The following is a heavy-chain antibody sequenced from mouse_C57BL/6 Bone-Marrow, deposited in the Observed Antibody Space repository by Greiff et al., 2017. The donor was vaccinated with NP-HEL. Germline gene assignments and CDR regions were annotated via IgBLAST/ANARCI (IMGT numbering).Heavy chain of an antibody. J-gene: IGHJ1*03. CDR1: GFTFSDYY. CDR3: ARVANWDWYFDV. CDR2: INYDGSST. Sequence: EVKLVESEGGLVQPGSSMKLSCTASGFTFSDYYMAWVRQVPEKGLEWVANINYDGSSTYYLDSFKSRFIISRDNTKNSRYLQMSSLKSEDTATYYCARVANWDWYFDVWGTGTTVTVSA. V-gene: IGHV5-16*01. D-gene: IGHD4-1*01.